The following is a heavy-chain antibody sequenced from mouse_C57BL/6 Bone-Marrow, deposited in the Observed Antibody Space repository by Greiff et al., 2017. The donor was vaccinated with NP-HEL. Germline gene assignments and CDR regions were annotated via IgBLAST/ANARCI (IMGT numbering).Heavy chain of an antibody. CDR3: AISNYAMDY. Sequence: VQLQQSGPVLVKPGASVKMSCKASGYTFTDYYMNWVKQSPGKSLEWIGVINPYNGGTSYNQKFKGKATLTVDKSSSTAYMELNSLTSDDSAVYYCAISNYAMDYWGQGTSVTVSS. J-gene: IGHJ4*01. V-gene: IGHV1-19*01. D-gene: IGHD2-5*01. CDR1: GYTFTDYY. CDR2: INPYNGGT.